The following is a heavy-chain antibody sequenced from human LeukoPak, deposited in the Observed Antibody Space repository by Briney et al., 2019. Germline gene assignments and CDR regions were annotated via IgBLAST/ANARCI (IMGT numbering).Heavy chain of an antibody. CDR3: ARDQSQ. CDR1: GFTVSSNY. J-gene: IGHJ4*02. V-gene: IGHV3-66*01. CDR2: IYSGGST. Sequence: GGSLRLSCAASGFTVSSNYMSWVRQAPGKGLEWVSVIYSGGSTYYADAMKGRFTTSRDNSKNTLYLQMNSLRAEDTAVYYCARDQSQWGQGTLVTVSS.